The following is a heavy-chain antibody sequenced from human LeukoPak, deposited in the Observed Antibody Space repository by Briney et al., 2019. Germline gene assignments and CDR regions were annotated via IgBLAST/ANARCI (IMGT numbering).Heavy chain of an antibody. CDR3: AKDMGYYYGSGSYPPENDY. CDR2: VSFEGSNK. D-gene: IGHD3-10*01. Sequence: GGSLRLSCAASGFTFSSYAMSWVRQAPGKGLERVAVVSFEGSNKYYADSVKGRFTISRDNSKNTLSLQMNSLRAEDTAVYYCAKDMGYYYGSGSYPPENDYWGQGTLVTVSS. V-gene: IGHV3-30*18. J-gene: IGHJ4*02. CDR1: GFTFSSYA.